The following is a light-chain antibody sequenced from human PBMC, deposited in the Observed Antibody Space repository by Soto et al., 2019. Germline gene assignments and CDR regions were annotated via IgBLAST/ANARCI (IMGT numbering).Light chain of an antibody. J-gene: IGKJ3*01. V-gene: IGKV1-5*01. Sequence: DIQMTQSPSTLSASVGDRVTITCRASQNISSWLAWYHQKPGKAPRLLIYDAFSLESGVPSRFSGTGSGTEFTLTIGSLQPEDSATYYCQQSSSFPLTFGPGTKVDIK. CDR2: DAF. CDR1: QNISSW. CDR3: QQSSSFPLT.